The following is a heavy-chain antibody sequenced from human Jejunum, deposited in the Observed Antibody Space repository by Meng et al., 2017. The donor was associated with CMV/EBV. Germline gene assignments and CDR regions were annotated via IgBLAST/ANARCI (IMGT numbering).Heavy chain of an antibody. V-gene: IGHV3-23*01. J-gene: IGHJ6*02. CDR1: GFTFSNYA. CDR3: ARGGVKVYYFNAMDV. D-gene: IGHD3-10*01. CDR2: IGDSGDRT. Sequence: GFTFSNYAMNWVRQAPGKGLQWVSAIGDSGDRTYYADSEKGRFTISRDNSKNTLYLQMNSLRAEDTAVYYCARGGVKVYYFNAMDVWGQGTPVTVSS.